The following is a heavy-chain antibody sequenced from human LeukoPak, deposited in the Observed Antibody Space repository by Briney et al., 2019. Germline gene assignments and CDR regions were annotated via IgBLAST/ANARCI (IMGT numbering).Heavy chain of an antibody. CDR2: INPYSGST. D-gene: IGHD1-14*01. J-gene: IGHJ4*02. CDR3: ARYPPDDF. V-gene: IGHV1-2*02. Sequence: ASLKVSCKASGYTFTGYYMHWVRQAPGQGLEWMGWINPYSGSTTYAQQFQGRVTMTRDTANTTVYMELNRLTSDDTAVYYCARYPPDDFWGQGTLATVST. CDR1: GYTFTGYY.